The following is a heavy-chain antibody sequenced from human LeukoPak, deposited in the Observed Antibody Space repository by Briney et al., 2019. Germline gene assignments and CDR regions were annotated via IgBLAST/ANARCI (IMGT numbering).Heavy chain of an antibody. J-gene: IGHJ4*02. CDR1: GYTFSRYE. CDR2: LSSSGRTI. D-gene: IGHD2-2*01. V-gene: IGHV3-48*03. Sequence: GGSLRLSCAASGYTFSRYEMNWARQAPGKGLEWVSYLSSSGRTIYYADSVKGRFTISRDNAKNSLYLQMNSLRAEDTAVYYCASTIVVVPAAMGYEDYWGQGTLVTVSS. CDR3: ASTIVVVPAAMGYEDY.